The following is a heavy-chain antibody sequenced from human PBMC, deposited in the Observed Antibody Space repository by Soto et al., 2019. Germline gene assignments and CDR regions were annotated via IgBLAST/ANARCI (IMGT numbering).Heavy chain of an antibody. J-gene: IGHJ5*02. CDR2: IYYSGST. CDR1: GGSISSGGYY. D-gene: IGHD1-7*01. CDR3: ARDQPELLRGNWFDP. V-gene: IGHV4-31*03. Sequence: QVQLQESGPGLVKPSQTLSLTCTVSGGSISSGGYYWSWIRQHPGKGLEWIGYIYYSGSTYYNPSLKSRVTISVDTSKNQFSLKPSSVTAADTAVYYCARDQPELLRGNWFDPWGQGTLVTVSS.